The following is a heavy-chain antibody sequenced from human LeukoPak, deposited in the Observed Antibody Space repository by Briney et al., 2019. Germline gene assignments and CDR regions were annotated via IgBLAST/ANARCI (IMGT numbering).Heavy chain of an antibody. CDR3: TTVTYYYDSSGYYFEVDY. J-gene: IGHJ4*02. CDR2: IKSKTDGGTT. CDR1: GFTFSNAW. D-gene: IGHD3-22*01. V-gene: IGHV3-15*01. Sequence: GGSLRLSCAASGFTFSNAWMSWVRQAPGKGLEWVGRIKSKTDGGTTDYAAPVKGRFTISRDDSKNTLYLQMNSLKTEDTAVYYCTTVTYYYDSSGYYFEVDYWGQGTLVTVSS.